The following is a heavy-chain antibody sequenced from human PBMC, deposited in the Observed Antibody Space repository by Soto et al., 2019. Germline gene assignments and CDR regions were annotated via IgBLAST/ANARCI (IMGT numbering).Heavy chain of an antibody. J-gene: IGHJ5*02. CDR1: GGSISSYY. V-gene: IGHV4-59*01. Sequence: SETLSLTCTVSGGSISSYYWSWIRQPPXKGLEWIGYIYYSGRTNYNPSLKSRVTISVDTSKNQFSLKLSSVTAADTAVYYCARGYCSSTICYIWGNWFDPWGQGTLVTVYS. CDR3: ARGYCSSTICYIWGNWFDP. D-gene: IGHD2-2*02. CDR2: IYYSGRT.